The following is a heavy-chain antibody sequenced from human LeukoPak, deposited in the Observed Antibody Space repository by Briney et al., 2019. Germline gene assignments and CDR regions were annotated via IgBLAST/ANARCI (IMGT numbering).Heavy chain of an antibody. CDR2: IGGGAGGT. D-gene: IGHD2-15*01. Sequence: GGSLRLSCAASAFTFSSYAISWVRQAPGKGLEWVSTIGGGAGGTYYADSVKGRFTISRDNSKNTLYLQMNSLRAEDTAVYYCAKGGGKYCSGGNCYCAYWGQGTLVTVSS. V-gene: IGHV3-23*01. CDR1: AFTFSSYA. CDR3: AKGGGKYCSGGNCYCAY. J-gene: IGHJ4*02.